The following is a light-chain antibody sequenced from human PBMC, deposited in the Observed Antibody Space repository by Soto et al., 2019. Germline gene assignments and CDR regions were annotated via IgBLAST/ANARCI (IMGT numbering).Light chain of an antibody. CDR3: QQYNNWPPTGT. Sequence: EIVMTQSPATLSVSQGERATLSCRASQSVSSNLAWYQQKPGQAPRLLIYGASTRATGIPARFSGSGSGTDFKLTISSLQSEDFAVYYCQQYNNWPPTGTFGQGTKVEIK. CDR2: GAS. V-gene: IGKV3-15*01. J-gene: IGKJ1*01. CDR1: QSVSSN.